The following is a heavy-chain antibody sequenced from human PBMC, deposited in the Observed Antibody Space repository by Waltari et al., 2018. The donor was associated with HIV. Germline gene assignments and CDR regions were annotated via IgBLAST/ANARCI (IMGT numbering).Heavy chain of an antibody. CDR1: GGSINSGTYF. Sequence: QVQLQESGPGLVKPSQTLSLTCTVSGGSINSGTYFWNWIRQPAGKGLEWIGRLYVSGSTKYNPSLNSRVTISADTSKNQFSLRLTSVNASDTAIYYCTRQSTGSGYYYEVGVWGQGTTVTVS. D-gene: IGHD3-22*01. J-gene: IGHJ6*02. CDR3: TRQSTGSGYYYEVGV. CDR2: LYVSGST. V-gene: IGHV4-61*02.